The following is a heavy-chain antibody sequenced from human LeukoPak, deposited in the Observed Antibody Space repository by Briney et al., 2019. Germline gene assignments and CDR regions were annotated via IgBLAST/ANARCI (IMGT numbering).Heavy chain of an antibody. J-gene: IGHJ5*02. CDR2: INWNGGST. V-gene: IGHV3-20*01. Sequence: GGSLRLSCEASGFTFDDYGMSWVRQAPGKGLEWVSGINWNGGSTGYADSVKGRFTISRDNAKNSLYLQMNSLRAEDTALYHCARVRLTTNSFDPWGQGTLVTVSS. CDR3: ARVRLTTNSFDP. D-gene: IGHD3-22*01. CDR1: GFTFDDYG.